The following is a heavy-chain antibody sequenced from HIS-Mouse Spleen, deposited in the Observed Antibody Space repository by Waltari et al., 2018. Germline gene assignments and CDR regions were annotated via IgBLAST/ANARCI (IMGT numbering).Heavy chain of an antibody. CDR1: GYSISSGYY. CDR2: IYHGGRT. V-gene: IGHV4-38-2*02. J-gene: IGHJ3*02. D-gene: IGHD6-6*01. Sequence: QVQLQESGPGLVKPSETLSLTCTVSGYSISSGYYWGWIRQPPGKGLEWIGSIYHGGRTYYNPSLKSRVTISVDTSKDQFSLKLGSVTAADTAVYYCARDPGYSSSSNAFDIWGQGTMVTVSS. CDR3: ARDPGYSSSSNAFDI.